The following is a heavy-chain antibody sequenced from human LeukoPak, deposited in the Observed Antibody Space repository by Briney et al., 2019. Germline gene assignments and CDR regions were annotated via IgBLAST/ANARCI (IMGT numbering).Heavy chain of an antibody. J-gene: IGHJ4*01. CDR1: GYIFSTYW. D-gene: IGHD6-6*01. CDR2: ITGSGDST. CDR3: GKERYGSSSVVDY. V-gene: IGHV3-23*01. Sequence: PGGSLRLSCVGSGYIFSTYWMNWVRQAPGKGLEWVSGITGSGDSTYYADSVKGRFTISRDNSKNTVYLQMNSLRVEDTAVYHCGKERYGSSSVVDYWGHGTLVTVSS.